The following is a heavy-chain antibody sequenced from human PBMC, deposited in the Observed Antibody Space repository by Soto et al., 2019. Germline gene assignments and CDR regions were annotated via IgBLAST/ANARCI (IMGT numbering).Heavy chain of an antibody. J-gene: IGHJ5*02. V-gene: IGHV3-15*01. CDR2: IKSRGDGETT. CDR3: TRYNGGDWFDP. Sequence: GGSLRLSCAASGFTFSQAWMNWVRQAPGKGLEWVGRIKSRGDGETTGYAAPVKGRFTISRDDSKSTLYLQMNSLLTEDTAVYYCTRYNGGDWFDPWGLEPWSPSPQ. CDR1: GFTFSQAW. D-gene: IGHD5-12*01.